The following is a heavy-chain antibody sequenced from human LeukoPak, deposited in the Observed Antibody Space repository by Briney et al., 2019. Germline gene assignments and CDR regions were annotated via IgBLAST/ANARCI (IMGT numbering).Heavy chain of an antibody. CDR1: GGSFSGYY. Sequence: SETLSLTCAVYGGSFSGYYWSWLPQPPGQRVEGCREINHSGSTNYNPSLKSRVTISVDTSKNQFSLKLSSVTAADTAVYYCARGVCSGGGCYGLFNYWGHGTLVTVSS. D-gene: IGHD2-15*01. J-gene: IGHJ4*01. CDR2: INHSGST. CDR3: ARGVCSGGGCYGLFNY. V-gene: IGHV4-34*01.